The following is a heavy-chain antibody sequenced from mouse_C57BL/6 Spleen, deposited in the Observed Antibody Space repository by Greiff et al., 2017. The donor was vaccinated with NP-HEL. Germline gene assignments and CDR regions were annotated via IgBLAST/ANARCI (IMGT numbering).Heavy chain of an antibody. Sequence: EVMLVESGGGLVKPGGSLKLSCAASGFTFSSYAMSWVRQTPEKRLEWVATISDGGSYTYYPDNVKGRFTISRDNAKNNLYLQMSHLKSEDTAMYYCARVRDYYGSFYWYFDVWGTGTTVTISS. CDR3: ARVRDYYGSFYWYFDV. CDR2: ISDGGSYT. D-gene: IGHD1-1*01. J-gene: IGHJ1*03. V-gene: IGHV5-4*03. CDR1: GFTFSSYA.